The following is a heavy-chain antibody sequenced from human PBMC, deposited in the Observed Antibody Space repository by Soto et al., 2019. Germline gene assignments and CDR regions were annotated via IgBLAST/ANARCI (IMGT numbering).Heavy chain of an antibody. J-gene: IGHJ6*02. V-gene: IGHV1-3*01. Sequence: QVQLVQSGAEVKKPGASVKVSCKASGYTFTSYAMHWVRQAPGQRLEWMGWINAGNGNTKYSQQFQGRVTITRDTSASTAYMELSSLRSEDTAVYYCAREWRGGYVDNYYYGMDVWGQGTTVTVSS. D-gene: IGHD5-12*01. CDR2: INAGNGNT. CDR1: GYTFTSYA. CDR3: AREWRGGYVDNYYYGMDV.